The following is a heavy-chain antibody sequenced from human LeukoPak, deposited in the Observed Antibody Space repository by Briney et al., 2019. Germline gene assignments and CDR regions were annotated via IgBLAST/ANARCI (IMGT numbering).Heavy chain of an antibody. CDR2: NYYSGST. CDR3: ARVWMATANDAFDI. D-gene: IGHD5-24*01. CDR1: GGSISSGDYY. Sequence: PSETLSLTCTVSGGSISSGDYYWSWIRQPPGKGLEWIGYNYYSGSTYYNPSLKSRVTISVDTSKNQFSLKLSSVTAADTAVYYCARVWMATANDAFDIWGQGTMVTVSS. V-gene: IGHV4-30-4*08. J-gene: IGHJ3*02.